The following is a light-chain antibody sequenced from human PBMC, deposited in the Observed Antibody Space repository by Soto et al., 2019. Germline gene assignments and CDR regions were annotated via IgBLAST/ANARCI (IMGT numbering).Light chain of an antibody. CDR3: QQYNNWPLYT. CDR1: KSVSSN. CDR2: GAS. J-gene: IGKJ2*01. Sequence: EIVMTQSPATLSVSPGVRDTLSCRASKSVSSNLFWYHKKPGQAPRLLIYGASTRATGIPARFSGSGSGTEFTLTNSSLQAEDFAVYYCQQYNNWPLYTLGQGTKLEIK. V-gene: IGKV3-15*01.